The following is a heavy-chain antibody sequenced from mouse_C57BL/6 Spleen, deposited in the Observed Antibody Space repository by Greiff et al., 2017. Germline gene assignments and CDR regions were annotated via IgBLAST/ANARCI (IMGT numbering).Heavy chain of an antibody. D-gene: IGHD3-2*02. J-gene: IGHJ2*01. V-gene: IGHV1-9*01. Sequence: VQLQQSGAELMKPGASVKLSCKATGYTFTGYWIEWVKQRPGHGLEWIGEILPGSGSTNYHEKFKGKATFTADTSSNTAYMQLSSLTTEDSAIYYCASPHSSGDVEGYFDYWGQGTTLTVSS. CDR2: ILPGSGST. CDR1: GYTFTGYW. CDR3: ASPHSSGDVEGYFDY.